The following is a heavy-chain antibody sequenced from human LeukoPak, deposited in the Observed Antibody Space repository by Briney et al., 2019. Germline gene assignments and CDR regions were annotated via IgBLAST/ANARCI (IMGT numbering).Heavy chain of an antibody. CDR2: IYYSGST. CDR3: AKGGWYPESFQH. V-gene: IGHV4-59*01. J-gene: IGHJ1*01. Sequence: SETLSLTCTVSGGSISSYYWNWIRQPPGKGLEWIGYIYYSGSTNYNPSLKSRVTISVDTSKNQFSLKLSSVTAADTAVYYCAKGGWYPESFQHWGQGALVTVSS. D-gene: IGHD6-19*01. CDR1: GGSISSYY.